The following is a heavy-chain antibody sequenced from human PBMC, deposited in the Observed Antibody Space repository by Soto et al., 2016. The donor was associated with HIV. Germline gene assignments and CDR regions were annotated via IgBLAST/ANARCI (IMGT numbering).Heavy chain of an antibody. V-gene: IGHV1-8*03. CDR2: LNPENGKT. CDR3: ARTLSSRFDF. D-gene: IGHD2-2*01. Sequence: QVQLVQSGPEVKKPGASVKVSCKTSGYNFVSNDINWVRQAPGQGLEWMGWLNPENGKTGYAQKFQGRVIITRDISTATVYMEVTSLTLEDTAIYFCARTLSSRFDFWGQGTLGHRSPQ. CDR1: GYNFVSND. J-gene: IGHJ4*02.